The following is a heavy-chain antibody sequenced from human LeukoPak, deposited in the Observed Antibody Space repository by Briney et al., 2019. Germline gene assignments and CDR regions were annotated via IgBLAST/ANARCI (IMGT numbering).Heavy chain of an antibody. CDR1: GFTFSSYA. D-gene: IGHD2-21*02. Sequence: GGSLRLSCAAPGFTFSSYAMSWVRQAPGKGLEWVSAISGSGGSTYYADSVKGRFTISRDNSKNTLYLQMNSLRAEDTAVYYCAKESGAYCGGDCYSDFDYWGQGTLVTVSS. J-gene: IGHJ4*02. V-gene: IGHV3-23*01. CDR3: AKESGAYCGGDCYSDFDY. CDR2: ISGSGGST.